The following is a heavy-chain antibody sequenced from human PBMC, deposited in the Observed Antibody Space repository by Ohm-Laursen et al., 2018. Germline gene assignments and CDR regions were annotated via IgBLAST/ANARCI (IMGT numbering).Heavy chain of an antibody. Sequence: SVTVSCKTSGYTFTNYDINWVRQATGQGLEWMGWMNPNSGNTGYAQKFQGRVTMTRNTSISTAYMELSSLRSEDTAVYYCARMGPQQPHWYFDLWGRGTLVTVSS. CDR1: GYTFTNYD. D-gene: IGHD1/OR15-1a*01. CDR3: ARMGPQQPHWYFDL. V-gene: IGHV1-8*01. J-gene: IGHJ2*01. CDR2: MNPNSGNT.